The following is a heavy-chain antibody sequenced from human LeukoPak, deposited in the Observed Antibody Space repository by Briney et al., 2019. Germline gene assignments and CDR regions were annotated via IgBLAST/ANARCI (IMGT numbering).Heavy chain of an antibody. J-gene: IGHJ3*02. CDR2: INHSGST. CDR1: GGSFSGYY. V-gene: IGHV4-34*01. Sequence: KPSETLSLTCAVYGGSFSGYYWSWIRQPPGKGLEWFGEINHSGSTNYNPSLKSRVTISVDTSKNQFSLKLSSVTAADTAVYYCARMKIETYYYDSSGPGDAFDIWGQGTMVTVSS. CDR3: ARMKIETYYYDSSGPGDAFDI. D-gene: IGHD3-22*01.